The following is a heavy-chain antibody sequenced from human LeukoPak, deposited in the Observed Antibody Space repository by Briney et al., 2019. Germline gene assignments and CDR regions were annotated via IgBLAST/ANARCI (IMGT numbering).Heavy chain of an antibody. V-gene: IGHV3-64*04. Sequence: GGSLRLSCSASGFTFSSYTMHWVRQAPGKGLEYVSAIGSNGGSTYYADSVKGRFTISRDNAKSSLHLQMNSLRAEDTAVYYCARLVSSGWSFFDYWGQGTLVTVSS. D-gene: IGHD6-19*01. CDR2: IGSNGGST. J-gene: IGHJ4*02. CDR3: ARLVSSGWSFFDY. CDR1: GFTFSSYT.